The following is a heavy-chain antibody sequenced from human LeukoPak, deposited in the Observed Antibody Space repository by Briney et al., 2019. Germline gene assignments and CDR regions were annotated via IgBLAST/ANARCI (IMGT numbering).Heavy chain of an antibody. Sequence: SETLSLTCTVSGGSISSYYWSWIRQPPGKGLEWIGYIYYSGSTNYNPSLKSRVTISVDTSKNQFSLKLSSVTAADTAVYYCAREGQYXXXTXCPDFDLWGRGTLVTVSS. CDR3: AREGQYXXXTXCPDFDL. CDR1: GGSISSYY. V-gene: IGHV4-59*01. CDR2: IYYSGST. J-gene: IGHJ2*01. D-gene: IGHD2-2*01.